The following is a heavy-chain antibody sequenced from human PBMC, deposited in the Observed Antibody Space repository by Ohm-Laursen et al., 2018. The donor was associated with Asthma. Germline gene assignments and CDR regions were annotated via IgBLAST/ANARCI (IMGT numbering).Heavy chain of an antibody. CDR3: ASRPITLFGVVIEYYYYGMDV. Sequence: SVKVSCKASGYIFANYGISWVRQAPGQGLEWMGGSIPIIGTANYAQKFQGRATITADESTSTAYMELRSLRSEDTAVYYCASRPITLFGVVIEYYYYGMDVWGQGTTVTVSS. V-gene: IGHV1-69*13. D-gene: IGHD3-3*01. J-gene: IGHJ6*02. CDR2: SIPIIGTA. CDR1: GYIFANYG.